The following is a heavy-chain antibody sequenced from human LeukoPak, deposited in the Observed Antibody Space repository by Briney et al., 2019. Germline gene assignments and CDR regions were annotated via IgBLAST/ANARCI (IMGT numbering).Heavy chain of an antibody. CDR1: GGSISSYY. CDR2: IYYSGST. V-gene: IGHV4-59*01. J-gene: IGHJ5*02. D-gene: IGHD3-3*01. Sequence: SETLSLTCTVSGGSISSYYWSWIRQPPGKGLEWIGYIYYSGSTNYNPSLKSRATISVDTTKNQFSLKLSSVTAADTAVYYGARKSRRNWSDPWGQGTLVTVSS. CDR3: ARKSRRNWSDP.